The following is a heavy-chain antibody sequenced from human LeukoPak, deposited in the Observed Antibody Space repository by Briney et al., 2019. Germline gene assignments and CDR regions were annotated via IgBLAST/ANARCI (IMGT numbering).Heavy chain of an antibody. V-gene: IGHV4-39*01. Sequence: PSETLSLTCTVSGDSFSSSSYYWGWLRQPPGRGLEWIGSIRNSGNTYYSPSLKSRVTISVDTSKNQFSLKLSSVTAADTAVYYCARHVYGEYGPGDYWGQGILVTVSS. CDR2: IRNSGNT. D-gene: IGHD4-17*01. CDR3: ARHVYGEYGPGDY. J-gene: IGHJ4*02. CDR1: GDSFSSSSYY.